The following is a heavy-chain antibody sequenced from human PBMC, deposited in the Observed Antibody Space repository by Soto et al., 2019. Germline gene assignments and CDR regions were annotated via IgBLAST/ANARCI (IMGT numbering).Heavy chain of an antibody. D-gene: IGHD1-1*01. CDR3: ARGPRVSSTGTGAH. CDR2: ISDDGSTA. J-gene: IGHJ4*02. Sequence: GSLRLSCAVSGFTFIAYWMHCFRQFPGKGLTWVSRISDDGSTATYADSVKGRFIISRDNAKNTLYLEMNTLRADDSGLYYCARGPRVSSTGTGAHWGRGTLVTVSS. CDR1: GFTFIAYW. V-gene: IGHV3-74*01.